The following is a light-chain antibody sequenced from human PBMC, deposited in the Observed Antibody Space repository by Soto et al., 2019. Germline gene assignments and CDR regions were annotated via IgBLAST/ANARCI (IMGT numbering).Light chain of an antibody. CDR1: QRVSSSS. CDR2: DAS. V-gene: IGKV3-20*01. J-gene: IGKJ5*01. Sequence: EIVLTQSPGILSLSPGERATLSCRASQRVSSSSLAWYQQKPGQAPRLLIYDASSRATGIPDRFSGSGSGADFTLTLSRLEPEDFAVYSCQQYGTSPITFGQGTRLEIK. CDR3: QQYGTSPIT.